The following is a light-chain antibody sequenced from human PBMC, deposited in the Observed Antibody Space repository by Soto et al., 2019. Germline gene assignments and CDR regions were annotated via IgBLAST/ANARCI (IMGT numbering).Light chain of an antibody. V-gene: IGKV3-15*01. CDR1: QSVGSN. CDR2: GAS. J-gene: IGKJ1*01. Sequence: MTKTPGTLSVSPGERATLSCRVSQSVGSNLAWYQQKAGQAPRLLIYGASTRATGIPVRFTGSGSGTEFTLTISSLQSEDFAVYYCQHYSNWPPWTFGRGTKVDI. CDR3: QHYSNWPPWT.